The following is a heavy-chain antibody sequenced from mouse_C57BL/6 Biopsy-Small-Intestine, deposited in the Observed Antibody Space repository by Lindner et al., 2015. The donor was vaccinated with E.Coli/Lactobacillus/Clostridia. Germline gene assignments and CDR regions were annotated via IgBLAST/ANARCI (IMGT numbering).Heavy chain of an antibody. J-gene: IGHJ1*03. V-gene: IGHV3-8*01. D-gene: IGHD2-1*01. Sequence: KLEYMGYISYSGSTYYNPSLKSRISITRDTSKNQYYLQLNSVTTEDTATYYCARYEGNHWYFDVWGTGTTVTVSS. CDR3: ARYEGNHWYFDV. CDR2: ISYSGST.